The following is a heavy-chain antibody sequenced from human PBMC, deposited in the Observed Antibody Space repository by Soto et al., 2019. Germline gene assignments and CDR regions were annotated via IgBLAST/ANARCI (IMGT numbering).Heavy chain of an antibody. CDR1: GGSFSGYY. D-gene: IGHD3-10*01. CDR2: INHSGST. Sequence: SETLSLTCAVYGGSFSGYYWTWIRQPPGTGLEWIGEINHSGSTNYNPSLKSRVTISVDTSKNQFSLKLTSVTAADTTVYYCASGSFVARLDSYLLTSWGQGTLVTVSS. V-gene: IGHV4-34*01. J-gene: IGHJ5*02. CDR3: ASGSFVARLDSYLLTS.